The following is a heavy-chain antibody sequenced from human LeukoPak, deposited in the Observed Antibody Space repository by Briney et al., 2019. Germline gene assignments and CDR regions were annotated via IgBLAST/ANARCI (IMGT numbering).Heavy chain of an antibody. CDR2: ISAYNGNT. CDR1: GYTFTSYG. D-gene: IGHD2-2*01. V-gene: IGHV1-18*01. J-gene: IGHJ4*02. Sequence: ASVKVSCKASGYTFTSYGISWVRQAPGQGLEWMGWISAYNGNTNYAQKLQGRVTMTTGTSTSTAYMELRSLRSDDTAVYYCARESSVHRYCSSTSCRDITIDYWGQGTLVTVSS. CDR3: ARESSVHRYCSSTSCRDITIDY.